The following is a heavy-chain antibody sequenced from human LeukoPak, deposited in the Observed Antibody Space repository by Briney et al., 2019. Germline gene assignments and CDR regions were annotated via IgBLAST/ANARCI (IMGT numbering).Heavy chain of an antibody. CDR1: GGSFSGYY. CDR3: AGRRGVIMH. V-gene: IGHV4-34*01. CDR2: INHSGST. J-gene: IGHJ4*02. D-gene: IGHD3-10*01. Sequence: TSETLSLTCAVYGGSFSGYYWSWICQPPGKGLEWIGEINHSGSTNYNPSLKCRVTISVDTSKNQFSLKLSSVTAADTAVYYCAGRRGVIMHWGQGTLVTVSS.